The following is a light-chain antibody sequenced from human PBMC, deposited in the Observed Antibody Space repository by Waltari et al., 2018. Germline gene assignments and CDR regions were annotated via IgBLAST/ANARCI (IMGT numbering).Light chain of an antibody. Sequence: DLQMTQSPSSLSASVGDSVTISCRASKNIRSYLRWYQQKPGIAPKLVIYAASTLQSGVPSRFSGSGSGTNFTLTITSLQAEDFATYFCQASYTTPYSFGQGTKVEIK. CDR2: AAS. CDR1: KNIRSY. CDR3: QASYTTPYS. J-gene: IGKJ2*03. V-gene: IGKV1-39*01.